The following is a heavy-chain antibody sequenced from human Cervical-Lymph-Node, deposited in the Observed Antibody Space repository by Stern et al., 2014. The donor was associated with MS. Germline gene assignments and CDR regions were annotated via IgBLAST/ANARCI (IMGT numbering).Heavy chain of an antibody. CDR3: ARSVTGSHYYGLDV. V-gene: IGHV5-51*01. CDR2: IYPGYSDT. CDR1: TYSFNRHW. D-gene: IGHD6-19*01. Sequence: EVQLVQSGAEVKKPGESLKISCKGSTYSFNRHWIGWVRQMTGQGLEWMGIIYPGYSDTSYSPSFQVHVAISADKSIDTAYLQWSSLKASDTAMYYCARSVTGSHYYGLDVWGQGTTVTVSS. J-gene: IGHJ6*02.